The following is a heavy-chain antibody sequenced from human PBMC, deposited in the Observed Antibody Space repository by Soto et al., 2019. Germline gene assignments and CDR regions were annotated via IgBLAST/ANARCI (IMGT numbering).Heavy chain of an antibody. CDR1: GGSISSGDYY. V-gene: IGHV4-30-4*01. Sequence: QVQLQESGPGLVKPSQTLSLTCTVSGGSISSGDYYWSWIRQPPGKGLEWIGYIYYSGSTYYNPSIKSRXXIXVAXSKNQCSLKLSSVTAADTAVYYCAREVVVSNWFDPWGQGTLVTVSS. CDR3: AREVVVSNWFDP. J-gene: IGHJ5*02. D-gene: IGHD2-15*01. CDR2: IYYSGST.